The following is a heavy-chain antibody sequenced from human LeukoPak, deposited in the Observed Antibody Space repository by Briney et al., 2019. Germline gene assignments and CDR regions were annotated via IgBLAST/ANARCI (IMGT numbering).Heavy chain of an antibody. V-gene: IGHV1-24*01. Sequence: ASVKVSCKVSGYTLTELSMHWVRQTPGKGLEWMGGFDPEDGETIYAQKFQGRVTMTEDTSTDTAYMELRSLRSEDTAVYYCARDSALELRSYYYYYYMDVWGKGTTVTVSS. D-gene: IGHD1-7*01. CDR2: FDPEDGET. CDR3: ARDSALELRSYYYYYYMDV. CDR1: GYTLTELS. J-gene: IGHJ6*03.